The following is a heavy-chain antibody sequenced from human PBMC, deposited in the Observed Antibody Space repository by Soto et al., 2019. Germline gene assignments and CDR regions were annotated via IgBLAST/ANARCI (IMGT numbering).Heavy chain of an antibody. CDR2: ISGSSQTI. J-gene: IGHJ4*02. D-gene: IGHD6-19*01. V-gene: IGHV3-48*01. Sequence: GGSLRLSCAASGFIFNTYSMNWGRQAPGKGLEWVSYISGSSQTIFYADSVRGRFTISRDNANNSTYLQMVSLRSEDTAVYYCARDGAVAGNINFDYWGQGTVVTVSS. CDR3: ARDGAVAGNINFDY. CDR1: GFIFNTYS.